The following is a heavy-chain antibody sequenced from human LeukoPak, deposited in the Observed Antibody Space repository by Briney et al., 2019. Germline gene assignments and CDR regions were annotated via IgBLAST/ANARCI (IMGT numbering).Heavy chain of an antibody. J-gene: IGHJ3*02. Sequence: PGRSLRLSCAASGFTFSSYGMHWVRQAPGKGLEWVAVISYDGSNKYYADSVKGRFTISRDNSKNTLYLQMNSLRVEDTAVYYCAKDQNSFDSSGYFTPDAFDIWGQGTLVTVSS. CDR3: AKDQNSFDSSGYFTPDAFDI. V-gene: IGHV3-30*18. CDR1: GFTFSSYG. D-gene: IGHD3-22*01. CDR2: ISYDGSNK.